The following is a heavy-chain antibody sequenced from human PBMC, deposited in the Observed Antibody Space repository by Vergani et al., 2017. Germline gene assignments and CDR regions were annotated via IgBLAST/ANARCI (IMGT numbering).Heavy chain of an antibody. Sequence: VQLVESGGGLVQPGGSLRLSCTASGFTFSNYWMQWVRQAPGKGLMWVSGISWNSGSIGYADSVKGRFTISRDNAKNSLYLQMNSLRAEDMALYYCAKGGAAGTLFDYWGQGTLVTVSS. CDR2: ISWNSGSI. CDR3: AKGGAAGTLFDY. D-gene: IGHD6-13*01. V-gene: IGHV3-9*03. J-gene: IGHJ4*02. CDR1: GFTFSNYW.